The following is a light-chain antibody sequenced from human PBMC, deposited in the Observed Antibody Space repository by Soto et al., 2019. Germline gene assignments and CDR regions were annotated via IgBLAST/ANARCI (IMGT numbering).Light chain of an antibody. CDR1: QSISGY. Sequence: EVVMTQSPATLSLSPGERATLSCRASQSISGYLAWYQQKPGQAPRLLIYDASNRATGIPARFSGSGSGTDFTLNLSTRDSEDFSVYYCQQRAHWPPLTFGGGTRVEIK. CDR2: DAS. V-gene: IGKV3-11*01. J-gene: IGKJ4*01. CDR3: QQRAHWPPLT.